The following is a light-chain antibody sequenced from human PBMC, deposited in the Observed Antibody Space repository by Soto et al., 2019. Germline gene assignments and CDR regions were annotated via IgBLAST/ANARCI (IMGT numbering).Light chain of an antibody. Sequence: DIQMTQSPPSLSASVGDRVTITCRARQTINKYVNWYQQKPGKAPKLLIHSASSLQSGVPSRFSVTGSVTDFTLTITTLQPEDLATYYCQHGYKTPLTFGPGTKVDIK. CDR3: QHGYKTPLT. CDR1: QTINKY. V-gene: IGKV1-39*01. J-gene: IGKJ3*01. CDR2: SAS.